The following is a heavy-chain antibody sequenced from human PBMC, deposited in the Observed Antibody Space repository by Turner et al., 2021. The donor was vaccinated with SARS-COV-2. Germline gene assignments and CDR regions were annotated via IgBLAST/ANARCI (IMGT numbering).Heavy chain of an antibody. D-gene: IGHD2-15*01. V-gene: IGHV3-7*03. J-gene: IGHJ6*02. CDR2: VKQDGSEK. CDR1: GFTISSYW. CDR3: AREESGSFGAYGMDV. Sequence: EVQLVESGGGLVQPGGPLRLSCAAAGFTISSYWMNWVRTAPGKGLGWVANVKQDGSEKYYVDSVKGRFTISRDNAKNSLYLQMNSLRAEDTAVYYCAREESGSFGAYGMDVWGQGTTVTVSS.